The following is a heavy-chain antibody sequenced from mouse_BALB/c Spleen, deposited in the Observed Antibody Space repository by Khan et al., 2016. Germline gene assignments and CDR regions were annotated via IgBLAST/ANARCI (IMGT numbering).Heavy chain of an antibody. CDR1: GFTFSDYY. CDR2: ISDGGSYT. V-gene: IGHV5-4*02. J-gene: IGHJ3*01. Sequence: EVELVESGGGLVKPGGSLKISCAASGFTFSDYYMYWVRQTPEKRLEWVATISDGGSYTYYPDSVKGRFTISRDNAKNNLYLQMSSLKSEDTAMYYCARDGNFAYWGQGTLVTVSA. CDR3: ARDGNFAY. D-gene: IGHD2-1*01.